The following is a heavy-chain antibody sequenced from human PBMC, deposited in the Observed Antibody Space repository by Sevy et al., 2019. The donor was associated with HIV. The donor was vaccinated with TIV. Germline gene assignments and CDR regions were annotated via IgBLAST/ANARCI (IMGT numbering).Heavy chain of an antibody. Sequence: SETLSLTCAVSGGSISSGGYSWSWIRQPPGKGLEWIGYIFHSGSSYYNSSLKSRVTISVDRSKNQFSLRLTSVTAADTAVYYCARGKTAMGGGAFEIWGQGTMVTVSS. V-gene: IGHV4-30-2*01. D-gene: IGHD5-18*01. CDR3: ARGKTAMGGGAFEI. CDR1: GGSISSGGYS. CDR2: IFHSGSS. J-gene: IGHJ3*02.